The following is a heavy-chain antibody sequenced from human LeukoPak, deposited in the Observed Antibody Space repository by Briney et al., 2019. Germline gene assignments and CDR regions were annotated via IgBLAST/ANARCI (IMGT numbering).Heavy chain of an antibody. V-gene: IGHV4-61*02. CDR2: IYSTGIT. CDR3: ARSTPTIFGVRGYFDY. CDR1: GASINSTDYY. D-gene: IGHD3-3*01. Sequence: KSSETLSLTCTVSGASINSTDYYWSWVRQPAGKGPGWIGRIYSTGITKYNPSLKSRVIISVDTSKNQFTLKLNSVTAADTAVYYCARSTPTIFGVRGYFDYWGQGTLVTVSS. J-gene: IGHJ4*02.